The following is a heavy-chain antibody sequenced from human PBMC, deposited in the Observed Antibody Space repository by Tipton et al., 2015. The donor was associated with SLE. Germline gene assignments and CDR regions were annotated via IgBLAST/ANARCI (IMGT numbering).Heavy chain of an antibody. Sequence: LRLSCAASGVTFSTYAMHWVRQAPGKGLEWIGSIYYSGSTYYNPSLKSRVTISVDTSKNQFSLKLSSVTAADTAVYHCARLYYDILTGSSRDWYFDYWGQGTLVTVSS. CDR1: GVTFSTYA. CDR2: IYYSGST. D-gene: IGHD3-9*01. J-gene: IGHJ4*02. V-gene: IGHV4-39*07. CDR3: ARLYYDILTGSSRDWYFDY.